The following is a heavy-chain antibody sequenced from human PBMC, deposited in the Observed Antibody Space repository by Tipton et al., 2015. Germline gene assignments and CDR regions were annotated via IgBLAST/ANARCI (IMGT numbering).Heavy chain of an antibody. V-gene: IGHV4-39*07. D-gene: IGHD5-18*01. Sequence: LRLSCTVSGGSISNSNYYWGWIRQPPGKGLEWIGSLSYSGKTDYNPPLRSRVAISVDTSKNQFSLKLTSVTAADTAVYYCARGLRSDTAMVLFDYWGQGTLVTVSS. CDR3: ARGLRSDTAMVLFDY. CDR2: LSYSGKT. J-gene: IGHJ4*02. CDR1: GGSISNSNYY.